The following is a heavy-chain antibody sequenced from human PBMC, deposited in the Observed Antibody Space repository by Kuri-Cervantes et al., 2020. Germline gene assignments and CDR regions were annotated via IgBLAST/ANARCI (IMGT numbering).Heavy chain of an antibody. J-gene: IGHJ4*02. CDR1: GGSISSGGYY. CDR3: ARGYSSSWYKD. Sequence: SETLSLTCTVSGGSISSGGYYWSWIRQHPGKGLEWIGYIYYSGSTYYNPSLKSRVTISVDTSKNQFSLKLSSVTAADTAVYYCARGYSSSWYKDWSQGTLVTVSS. D-gene: IGHD6-13*01. V-gene: IGHV4-31*03. CDR2: IYYSGST.